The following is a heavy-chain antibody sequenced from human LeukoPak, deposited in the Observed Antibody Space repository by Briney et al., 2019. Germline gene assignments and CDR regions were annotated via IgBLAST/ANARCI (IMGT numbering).Heavy chain of an antibody. J-gene: IGHJ4*02. D-gene: IGHD3-16*01. CDR1: GYTFTSYD. CDR2: MNPNSGNT. CDR3: ARDGLQATFGGALSSYFDS. V-gene: IGHV1-8*01. Sequence: GASVKVSCKASGYTFTSYDINWVRQATGQGLEWMGWMNPNSGNTGYAQKFQDRVTITSDTSASTAYMELSRLRSEDTAVYYCARDGLQATFGGALSSYFDSWGQGTQVTVSS.